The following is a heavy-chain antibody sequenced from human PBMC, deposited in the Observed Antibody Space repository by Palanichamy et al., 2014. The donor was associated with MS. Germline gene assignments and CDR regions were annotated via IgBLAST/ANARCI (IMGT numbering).Heavy chain of an antibody. CDR1: GFTFSTYW. Sequence: EVQVEEVVGEGLVRRRGGPVRLSCAASGFTFSTYWMSWVRQAPGKGLEWVASLKQDGSEIFYVDSVKGRFTISRDNAKKSLYLQMNSLRAEDTAVYYCARVAMGEYDNSGYRPFDHWGQGTLLTVSS. CDR3: ARVAMGEYDNSGYRPFDH. CDR2: LKQDGSEI. V-gene: IGHV3-7*01. J-gene: IGHJ4*02. D-gene: IGHD3-22*01.